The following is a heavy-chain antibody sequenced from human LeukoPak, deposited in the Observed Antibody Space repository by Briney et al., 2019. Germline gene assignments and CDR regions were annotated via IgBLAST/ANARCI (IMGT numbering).Heavy chain of an antibody. D-gene: IGHD5-18*01. CDR2: IHSADSNT. CDR1: GYSFTNYW. V-gene: IGHV5-51*01. CDR3: ARLGYGWWGFDY. J-gene: IGHJ4*02. Sequence: GESLKISCKDSGYSFTNYWIGWVRQMPGKGLEWMGIIHSADSNTKYSPSFQGQVTISADKSISTAYLQWSGLKASDTAMYYCARLGYGWWGFDYWGQGTLVTVSS.